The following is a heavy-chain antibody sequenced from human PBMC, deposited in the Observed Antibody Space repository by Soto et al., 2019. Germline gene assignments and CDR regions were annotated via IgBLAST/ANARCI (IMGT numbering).Heavy chain of an antibody. CDR2: VYHGGTT. D-gene: IGHD3-22*01. J-gene: IGHJ4*02. Sequence: SETLSLTCALSGGSINVGGYPWGWIRQPPGKGLEWVGYVYHGGTTKYNPSLKSRVTISLDRSKNQFSLKVTSVTAADTAVYYCAGRYDSGDNYYDHWGQGALVTVSS. CDR1: GGSINVGGYP. V-gene: IGHV4-30-2*01. CDR3: AGRYDSGDNYYDH.